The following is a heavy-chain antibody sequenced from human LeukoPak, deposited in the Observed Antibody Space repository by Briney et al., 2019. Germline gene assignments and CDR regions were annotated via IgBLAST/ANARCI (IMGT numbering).Heavy chain of an antibody. V-gene: IGHV3-74*01. CDR2: IKLDENTA. CDR3: ARVPPRGGYYYYYYYMDV. Sequence: SGGSLRLSCAASGLTSTNYWMHWVRQVPGKGLVWVSRIKLDENTAYYADFVKGRFTISRDDAKTTVYLQMNSLRAEDSAVYYCARVPPRGGYYYYYYYMDVWGKGTTVTVSS. J-gene: IGHJ6*03. D-gene: IGHD4-23*01. CDR1: GLTSTNYW.